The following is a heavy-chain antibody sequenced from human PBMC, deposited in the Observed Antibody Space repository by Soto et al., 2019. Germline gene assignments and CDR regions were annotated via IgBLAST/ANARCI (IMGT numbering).Heavy chain of an antibody. CDR2: IHSSGSA. J-gene: IGHJ3*02. Sequence: QVQLQESGPGLVKPSQTLSLTCTVSGGSVSSGAYYWSWIRQYPGKGLECIGYIHSSGSAYYKPSLESRASISLDTSQNQFSLRLTSVTAADTAVYYCARDQRIGGAFDIWGQGTLVIVSS. CDR3: ARDQRIGGAFDI. D-gene: IGHD3-16*01. V-gene: IGHV4-31*03. CDR1: GGSVSSGAYY.